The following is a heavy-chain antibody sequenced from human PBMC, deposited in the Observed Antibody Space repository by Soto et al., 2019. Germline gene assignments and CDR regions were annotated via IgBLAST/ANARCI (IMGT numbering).Heavy chain of an antibody. J-gene: IGHJ4*02. Sequence: PGGSLRLSCAASGFTVSSNYMSWVRQAPGKGLEWVSVIYSGGSTYYADSVKGRFTISRDNSKNTLYLQMNSLRAEDTAVYYCASTYSSSAGVFDYWGQGTLVTVSS. CDR2: IYSGGST. D-gene: IGHD6-6*01. CDR3: ASTYSSSAGVFDY. CDR1: GFTVSSNY. V-gene: IGHV3-53*01.